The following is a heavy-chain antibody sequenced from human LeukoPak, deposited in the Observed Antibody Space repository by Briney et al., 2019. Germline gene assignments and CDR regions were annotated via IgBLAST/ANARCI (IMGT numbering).Heavy chain of an antibody. CDR3: AKGGSSSWYYFDY. V-gene: IGHV3-30*02. D-gene: IGHD6-13*01. CDR1: GFTFSSYG. Sequence: PGGSLRLSCAASGFTFSSYGMHWVRQAPGKGLEWVAFIRYDGSNKYYADSVKGRFTISRDNSKNTLYLQMNSLRAEDTAVYYCAKGGSSSWYYFDYWGQGTLVTVSS. J-gene: IGHJ4*02. CDR2: IRYDGSNK.